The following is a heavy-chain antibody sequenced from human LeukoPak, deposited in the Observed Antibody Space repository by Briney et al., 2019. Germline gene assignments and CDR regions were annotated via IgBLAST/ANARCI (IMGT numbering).Heavy chain of an antibody. CDR1: GFTFSNAW. D-gene: IGHD2-21*02. CDR2: IWYDGSNK. V-gene: IGHV3-33*08. J-gene: IGHJ4*02. Sequence: GGSLRLSCAASGFTFSNAWMSWVRQAPGKGLEWVAVIWYDGSNKYYADSVKGRFTISRDNSKNTLYLQMNSLRAEDTAVYYCARTTCGGDCYSGTFDYWGQGTLVTVSS. CDR3: ARTTCGGDCYSGTFDY.